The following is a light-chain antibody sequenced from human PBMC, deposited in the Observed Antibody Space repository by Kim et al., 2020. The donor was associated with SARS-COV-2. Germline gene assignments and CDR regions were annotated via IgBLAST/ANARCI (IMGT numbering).Light chain of an antibody. V-gene: IGKV1-39*01. CDR2: AAS. Sequence: SASVGDRVTITCRASQSISTYLNWYQQKPGKAPKLLIYAASSLQSGVPSRFSGSGSGTDFTLTISSLQPEDFATYYCQQSYSTPRTFGQGTKLEI. J-gene: IGKJ2*01. CDR3: QQSYSTPRT. CDR1: QSISTY.